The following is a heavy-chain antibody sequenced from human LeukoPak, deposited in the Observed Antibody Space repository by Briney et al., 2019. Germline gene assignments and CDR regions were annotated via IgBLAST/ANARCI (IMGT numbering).Heavy chain of an antibody. CDR1: GFTFSSYW. Sequence: GGSLRLSCAASGFTFSSYWMSWVRQAPGKGLEWVATIKQDGSEMYYTISRDNAQNSLYLLMNSLRDEDAAVYFCASMWEGGYWGQGTLVTVSS. CDR3: ASMWEGGY. V-gene: IGHV3-7*01. D-gene: IGHD1-26*01. CDR2: IKQDGSEM. J-gene: IGHJ4*02.